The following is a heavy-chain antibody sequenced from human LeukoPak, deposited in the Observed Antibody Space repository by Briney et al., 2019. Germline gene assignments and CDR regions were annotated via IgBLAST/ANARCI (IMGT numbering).Heavy chain of an antibody. J-gene: IGHJ3*02. Sequence: PSETLSLTCAVYGGSFSVYYWSWIRQPPGKGLEWIGEINHSGSTNYNPSLKSRVTISVDTSKNQFYLKLSSVTAADTAVYYCASGTPYYDILTGYLRGAFDIWGQGTMVSVSS. CDR3: ASGTPYYDILTGYLRGAFDI. CDR1: GGSFSVYY. CDR2: INHSGST. V-gene: IGHV4-34*01. D-gene: IGHD3-9*01.